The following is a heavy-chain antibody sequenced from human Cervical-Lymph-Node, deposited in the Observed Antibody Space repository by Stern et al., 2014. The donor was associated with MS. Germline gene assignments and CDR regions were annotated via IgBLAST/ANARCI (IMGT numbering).Heavy chain of an antibody. CDR1: GFSLSTSGMC. CDR3: ARMIGTVTTAYYYGMDV. J-gene: IGHJ6*02. Sequence: QVTLKESGSALVKPTQTLTLTCTFSGFSLSTSGMCVSWIRQPPGKALEWLALIDWDDDKYYSTSLKTRLTISKDTSKNQVVLTMTNMDPVDTATYYCARMIGTVTTAYYYGMDVWGQGTTVTVSS. V-gene: IGHV2-70*01. D-gene: IGHD4-17*01. CDR2: IDWDDDK.